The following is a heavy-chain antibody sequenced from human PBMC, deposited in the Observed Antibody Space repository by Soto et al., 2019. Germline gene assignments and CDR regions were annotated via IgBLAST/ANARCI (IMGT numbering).Heavy chain of an antibody. CDR1: GYTFTSYG. CDR3: ARSWGGSYYDSSGYHPGV. J-gene: IGHJ6*02. CDR2: ISAYNGNT. V-gene: IGHV1-18*04. Sequence: GASVKVSCKASGYTFTSYGMSWVRQAPGQGLEWMGWISAYNGNTNYAQKLQGRVTMTTDTSTSTAYMELRSLRSDDTAVYYCARSWGGSYYDSSGYHPGVWGQGTTLTVYS. D-gene: IGHD3-22*01.